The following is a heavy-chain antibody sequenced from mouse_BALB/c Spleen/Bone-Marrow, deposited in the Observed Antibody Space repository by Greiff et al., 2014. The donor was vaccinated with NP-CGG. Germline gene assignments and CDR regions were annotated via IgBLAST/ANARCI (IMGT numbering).Heavy chain of an antibody. V-gene: IGHV5-6-5*01. J-gene: IGHJ4*01. Sequence: EVQLQQSGGGLVKPGGSLKLSCAASGFTFSSYAMSWVRQTPEKRLEWVASISSGGSTYYPDSVKGRFTISRDNARNILYLQMSSLRSEDTAMYYCARGGGYYYAMDYWGQGTPVTVSS. CDR1: GFTFSSYA. CDR2: ISSGGST. CDR3: ARGGGYYYAMDY.